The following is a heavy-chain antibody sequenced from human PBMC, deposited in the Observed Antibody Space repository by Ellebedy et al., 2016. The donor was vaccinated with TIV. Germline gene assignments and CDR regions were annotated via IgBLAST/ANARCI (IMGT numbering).Heavy chain of an antibody. CDR1: GFTFSDYV. CDR3: TKRADNWGFFDY. V-gene: IGHV3-23*01. Sequence: GESLKISCAASGFTFSDYVMAWVRQVPGKGLEWVSAVCESDGGTFYADSVKGRFTISRDNSKNTLFLQMNSLTAGDTAVYSCTKRADNWGFFDYWGQGTLVTVSS. J-gene: IGHJ4*02. CDR2: VCESDGGT. D-gene: IGHD1-1*01.